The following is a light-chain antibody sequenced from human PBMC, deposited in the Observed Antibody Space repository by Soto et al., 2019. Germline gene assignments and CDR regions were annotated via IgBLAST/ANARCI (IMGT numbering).Light chain of an antibody. V-gene: IGKV1D-13*01. CDR3: QQYDNLPLT. Sequence: AIQLTQSPSSLSASVGDRVTITCRASQGISSAVAWYQQKPGKPPKLLMYDASSLESGVPPRFSGSGSGTDFTLSISSLQPEDIATYYCQQYDNLPLTFGGGTKVEIK. CDR2: DAS. J-gene: IGKJ4*01. CDR1: QGISSA.